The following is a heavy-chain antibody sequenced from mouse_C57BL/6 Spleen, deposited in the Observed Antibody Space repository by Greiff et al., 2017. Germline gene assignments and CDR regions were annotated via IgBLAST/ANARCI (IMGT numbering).Heavy chain of an antibody. V-gene: IGHV1-59*01. CDR2: IDPSDSYT. CDR3: ASGNYYAMDY. J-gene: IGHJ4*01. Sequence: QVQLQQPGAELVRPGTSVKLSCKASGYTFTSYWMHWVKQRPGQGLEWIGVIDPSDSYTNYNQKFKGKDTLTVDTSSSTAYMQLSSLTSEDSAVYDCASGNYYAMDYWGQGTSVTVSS. CDR1: GYTFTSYW.